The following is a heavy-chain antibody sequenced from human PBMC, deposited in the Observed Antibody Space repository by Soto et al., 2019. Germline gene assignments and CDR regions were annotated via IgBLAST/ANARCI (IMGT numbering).Heavy chain of an antibody. Sequence: TLSLTCTVSGDAIYIGGYYWTWIRQHPGKGLEWIGYIYHTGKTYYNPSLESRGTMSVDTSKNQFSLKLASVTAADTDAYYGVRDSSTTDNRIDLWAQGTQVIVSS. D-gene: IGHD2-2*01. CDR1: GDAIYIGGYY. CDR3: VRDSSTTDNRIDL. CDR2: IYHTGKT. V-gene: IGHV4-31*03. J-gene: IGHJ5*02.